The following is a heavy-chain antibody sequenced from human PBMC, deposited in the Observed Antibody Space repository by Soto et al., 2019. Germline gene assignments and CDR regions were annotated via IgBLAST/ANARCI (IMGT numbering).Heavy chain of an antibody. CDR1: GYTFTGYY. D-gene: IGHD3-10*01. J-gene: IGHJ6*02. V-gene: IGHV1-2*04. Sequence: QVQLVQSGAEVKKPGASVKVSCKASGYTFTGYYMHWVRQAPGQGLEWMGWINPNSGGTNYAQKFQGWVTMTRDTSISTAYMELSRLRSDDTAVYYCARDLMVRGVMTDMDVWGQGTTVTVSS. CDR2: INPNSGGT. CDR3: ARDLMVRGVMTDMDV.